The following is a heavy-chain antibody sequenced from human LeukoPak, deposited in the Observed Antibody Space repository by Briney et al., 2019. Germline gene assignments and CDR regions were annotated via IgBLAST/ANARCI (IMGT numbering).Heavy chain of an antibody. CDR2: ISPSDSTI. CDR1: GFTFSSYW. D-gene: IGHD6-19*01. V-gene: IGHV3-48*04. J-gene: IGHJ4*02. Sequence: GGSLRLSCAASGFTFSSYWMHWVRQTPGKGLEWVSYISPSDSTIYSADSVKGRFIISRDNAKNSLYLQMNSLRAEDTAVYSCARQSSGWSYFDCWGQGILVTVSP. CDR3: ARQSSGWSYFDC.